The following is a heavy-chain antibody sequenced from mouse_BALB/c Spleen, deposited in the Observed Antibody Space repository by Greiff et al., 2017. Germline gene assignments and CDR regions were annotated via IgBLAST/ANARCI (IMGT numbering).Heavy chain of an antibody. CDR1: GYTFTSYN. CDR3: ARAITYYAMDY. CDR2: IYPGNGDT. Sequence: QVQLQQPGAELVKPGASVKMSCKASGYTFTSYNMHWVKQTPGQGLEWIGAIYPGNGDTSYNQKFKGKATLTADKSSSTAYMQLSSLTSEDSAVYYCARAITYYAMDYWGQGTSVTVSS. V-gene: IGHV1-12*01. J-gene: IGHJ4*01. D-gene: IGHD2-4*01.